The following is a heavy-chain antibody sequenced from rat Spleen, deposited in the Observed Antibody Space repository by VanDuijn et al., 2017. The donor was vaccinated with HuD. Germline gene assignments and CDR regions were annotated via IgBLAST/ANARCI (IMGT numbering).Heavy chain of an antibody. Sequence: EVQLVESDGGLVQPGRSLKLSCAASGFTFSDYHMAWVRQAPKKGLEWVATVIYDGSTTYYRDSVKGRFTISRDNAKTTLYLQIDSLRSEDTATYYCTRHYFNDGPFDYWGQGVMVTVSS. CDR2: VIYDGSTT. CDR1: GFTFSDYH. D-gene: IGHD1-12*02. CDR3: TRHYFNDGPFDY. V-gene: IGHV5-17*01. J-gene: IGHJ2*01.